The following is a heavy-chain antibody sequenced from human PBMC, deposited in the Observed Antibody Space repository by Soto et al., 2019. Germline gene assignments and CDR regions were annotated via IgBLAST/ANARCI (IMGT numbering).Heavy chain of an antibody. V-gene: IGHV3-74*01. CDR2: IDGDDGDESAT. Sequence: EVQLVESGGGLVQPGGSLRLSCAASGFTFRRYGMQWVRQAPGKGLEWVSRIDGDDGDESATNYAASVQGRFIISRDNAKNTLHLQMTSLRVEDTAVYYCVRDSHGDYWGQGTLVTVS. CDR1: GFTFRRYG. J-gene: IGHJ4*02. CDR3: VRDSHGDY.